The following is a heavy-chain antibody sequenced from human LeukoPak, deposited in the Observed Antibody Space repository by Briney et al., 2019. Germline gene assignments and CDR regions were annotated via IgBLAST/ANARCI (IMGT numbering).Heavy chain of an antibody. V-gene: IGHV3-30*02. Sequence: EPGGSLRLSCAASGSTFSSNGIYWVRQAPGKGLEWVAFISYDGSNNYYVDSVKGRFTISRDTSKNTLYLQMIRLRAEDTAVYYCAKESSASYYFDYWGQGTLVTVSS. J-gene: IGHJ4*02. CDR1: GSTFSSNG. D-gene: IGHD3-10*01. CDR2: ISYDGSNN. CDR3: AKESSASYYFDY.